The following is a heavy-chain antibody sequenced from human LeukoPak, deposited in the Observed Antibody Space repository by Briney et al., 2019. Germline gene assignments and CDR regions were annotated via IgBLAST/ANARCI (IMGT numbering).Heavy chain of an antibody. CDR1: GGTFSSYA. J-gene: IGHJ6*02. D-gene: IGHD2-15*01. Sequence: GASVKVSCKASGGTFSSYAISWVRQAPGQGLEWMGGIFPIFGTANYAQKFQGRVTITADESTSTAYMELSSLRSEDTAVYYCARDCGGSCYSGIFPNSHYGMDVWGQGTTVTVSS. V-gene: IGHV1-69*13. CDR2: IFPIFGTA. CDR3: ARDCGGSCYSGIFPNSHYGMDV.